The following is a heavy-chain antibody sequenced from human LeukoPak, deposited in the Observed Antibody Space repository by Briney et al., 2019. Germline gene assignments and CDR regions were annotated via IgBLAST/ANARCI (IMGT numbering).Heavy chain of an antibody. D-gene: IGHD4-17*01. CDR2: IYYSGST. J-gene: IGHJ5*02. CDR1: GGSISSSSYY. CDR3: ARVSPLTTVTIQEPSNWFYP. V-gene: IGHV4-39*07. Sequence: SETLSLTCTVSGGSISSSSYYWGWIRQRPGKGLEWIGSIYYSGSTYYNPSLKSRVTISVDTSKNQFSLKLSSVTAADTAVYYCARVSPLTTVTIQEPSNWFYPWGQGTLVTVSS.